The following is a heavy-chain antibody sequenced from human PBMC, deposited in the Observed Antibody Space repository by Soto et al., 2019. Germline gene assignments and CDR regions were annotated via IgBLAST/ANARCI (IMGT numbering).Heavy chain of an antibody. D-gene: IGHD3-10*01. V-gene: IGHV3-30*18. CDR3: AKDLDPLASWVLLWFGEFPSYYGMDV. CDR2: ISYDGSNK. J-gene: IGHJ6*02. CDR1: GFTFSSYG. Sequence: QVQLVESGGGVVQPGRSLRLSCAASGFTFSSYGMHWVRQAPGKGLEWVAVISYDGSNKYYADSVKGRFTISRDNSKNTLYLQMNSLRAEDTAVYYCAKDLDPLASWVLLWFGEFPSYYGMDVWGQGTTVTVSS.